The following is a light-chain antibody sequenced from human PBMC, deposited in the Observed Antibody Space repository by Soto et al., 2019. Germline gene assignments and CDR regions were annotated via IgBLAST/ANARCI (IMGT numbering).Light chain of an antibody. J-gene: IGLJ2*01. V-gene: IGLV1-47*01. CDR2: RAD. Sequence: QSVLTQPPSASGAPGQTVTISCSGRSSNIGSNYVYWYQQLPETAPRLLLYRADQRPSGIPDRFSGSKSGTSASLAISGLRSEDEVDYYCAAWDDTLSGLVFGGGTKLTVL. CDR1: SSNIGSNY. CDR3: AAWDDTLSGLV.